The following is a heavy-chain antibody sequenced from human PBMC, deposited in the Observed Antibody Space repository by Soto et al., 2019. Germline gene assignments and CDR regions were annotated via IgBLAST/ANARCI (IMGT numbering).Heavy chain of an antibody. CDR1: GFNFNSYR. CDR3: ARGVSSSSTDYYYGMDV. J-gene: IGHJ6*02. D-gene: IGHD6-6*01. V-gene: IGHV3-7*01. CDR2: VEEDGSDK. Sequence: GGSLRLSCAASGFNFNSYRVSWVRQAPGKGLEWLACVEEDGSDKYYVDPVKGRFTISRDNAKNTLYLQMNSLRAEDTAVYYCARGVSSSSTDYYYGMDVWGQGTTVTVSS.